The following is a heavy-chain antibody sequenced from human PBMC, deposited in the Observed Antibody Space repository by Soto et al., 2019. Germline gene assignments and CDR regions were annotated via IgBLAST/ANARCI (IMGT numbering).Heavy chain of an antibody. CDR3: ARDSGTAAAGRGYFQQ. V-gene: IGHV3-48*01. J-gene: IGHJ1*01. CDR2: ISSSSSTI. CDR1: GFTFSSYS. D-gene: IGHD6-13*01. Sequence: EVQLVESGGGLVQPGGSLRLSCAASGFTFSSYSMNWVRQAPGKGLEWVSYISSSSSTIYYADSVKGRFTISRDNAKNSLYLQMNSLRAEDTAVYYCARDSGTAAAGRGYFQQWGQGTLVTVSS.